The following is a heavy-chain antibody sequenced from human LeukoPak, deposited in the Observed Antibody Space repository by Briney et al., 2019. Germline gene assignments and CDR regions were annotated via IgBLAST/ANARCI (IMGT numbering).Heavy chain of an antibody. CDR2: INNSGST. CDR3: ARTYSSSWFNCFDP. CDR1: GGSFSGDY. D-gene: IGHD6-13*01. Sequence: ETLSLTCAVYGGSFSGDYWSWIRQPPGKGLEGIGEINNSGSTNYNPSLTSRGTISVDTSKNQFSLKLSSVTAADTAVYYCARTYSSSWFNCFDPWGQGTLVTVSS. J-gene: IGHJ5*02. V-gene: IGHV4-34*01.